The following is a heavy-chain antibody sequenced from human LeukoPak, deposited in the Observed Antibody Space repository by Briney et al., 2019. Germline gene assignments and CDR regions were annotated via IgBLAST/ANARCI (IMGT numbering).Heavy chain of an antibody. Sequence: SETLSLTCTVSGGSISSYYWTWIRQPPGKGLEWIGYISYSGSTNYNPSLKSRVTISVDTSKNQFSLELSSVTAADTAVYYCARDHRYCSGSSCYSDAFDIWGQGTVVTVSS. J-gene: IGHJ3*02. CDR3: ARDHRYCSGSSCYSDAFDI. V-gene: IGHV4-59*01. CDR1: GGSISSYY. CDR2: ISYSGST. D-gene: IGHD2-15*01.